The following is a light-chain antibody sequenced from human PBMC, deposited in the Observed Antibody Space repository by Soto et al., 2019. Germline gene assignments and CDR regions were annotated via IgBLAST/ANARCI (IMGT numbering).Light chain of an antibody. J-gene: IGLJ2*01. CDR2: EVS. V-gene: IGLV2-14*01. Sequence: QSALTQPASVSGSPGQSITISCTGSSSDIGAYNYVSWYQQHPGKAPKLMIFEVSNRPSGVSNRFSGSKSGNTASLTISGLQTEDEADYYCSSFTNITTVLFGGGTKLTVL. CDR1: SSDIGAYNY. CDR3: SSFTNITTVL.